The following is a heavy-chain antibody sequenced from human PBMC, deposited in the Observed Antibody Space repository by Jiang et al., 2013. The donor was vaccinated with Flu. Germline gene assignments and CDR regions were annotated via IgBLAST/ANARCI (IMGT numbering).Heavy chain of an antibody. J-gene: IGHJ3*02. D-gene: IGHD3-22*01. CDR2: ISSSSSTI. V-gene: IGHV3-48*01. CDR3: AREDYYDSSGYYRDAFDI. Sequence: QLLESGGGLVQPGGSLRLSCAASGFTFSSYSMNWVRQAPGKGLEWVSYISSSSSTIYYADSVKGRFTISRDNAKNSLYLQMNSLRAEDTAVYYCAREDYYDSSGYYRDAFDIWGQGTMVTVSS. CDR1: GFTFSSYS.